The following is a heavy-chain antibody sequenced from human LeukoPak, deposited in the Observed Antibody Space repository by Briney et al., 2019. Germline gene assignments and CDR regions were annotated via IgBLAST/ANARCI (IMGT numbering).Heavy chain of an antibody. J-gene: IGHJ5*02. CDR1: GGTFSSYA. V-gene: IGHV1-69*06. Sequence: SVKVSCKASGGTFSSYAISWVRQAPGQGLEWMGGIIPIFGTANYAQKSQGRVTITADKSTSTAYMELSSLRSEDTAVYYCARSAVGPAKYQLLYNWFDPWGQGTLVTVFS. CDR3: ARSAVGPAKYQLLYNWFDP. D-gene: IGHD2-2*01. CDR2: IIPIFGTA.